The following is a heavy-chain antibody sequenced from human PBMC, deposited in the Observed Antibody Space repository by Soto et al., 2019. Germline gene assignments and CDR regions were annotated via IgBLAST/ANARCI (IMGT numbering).Heavy chain of an antibody. CDR3: ARPSSGYSLGAFDI. CDR1: GGSINSGGYY. Sequence: QVQLQESGPGLVKPSQTLSLTCSVSGGSINSGGYYWSWIRQHPGKGLEWIGYIYYSGSTYYNPSLKSRVTISVDTSNNQFSLRLSSVTAADTAVYYCARPSSGYSLGAFDIWGQGTMVTVS. J-gene: IGHJ3*02. V-gene: IGHV4-31*03. D-gene: IGHD3-22*01. CDR2: IYYSGST.